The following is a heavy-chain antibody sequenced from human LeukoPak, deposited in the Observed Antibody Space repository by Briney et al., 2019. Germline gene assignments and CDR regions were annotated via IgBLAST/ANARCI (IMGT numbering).Heavy chain of an antibody. CDR1: GFTFSRYA. CDR2: ISDDGSKI. Sequence: GGSLRLSCAASGFTFSRYAMHWVRQAPGKGLEWVAVISDDGSKIYYGDSVKGRFTISRDNSKNTLNLQMDSLRADDTAVYYCGKGPGYSVYDNLPHHWGQGTLVTVSS. D-gene: IGHD5/OR15-5a*01. J-gene: IGHJ5*02. CDR3: GKGPGYSVYDNLPHH. V-gene: IGHV3-30*04.